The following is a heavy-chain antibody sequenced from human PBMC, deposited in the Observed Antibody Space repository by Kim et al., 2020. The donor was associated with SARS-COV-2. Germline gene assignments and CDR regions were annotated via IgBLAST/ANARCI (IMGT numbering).Heavy chain of an antibody. V-gene: IGHV3-30*01. CDR2: NQ. Sequence: NQNYAASVNGRLTISRANSKNTLYLQMNNRGAEDTAVYYCARDWGSGWGEWGQGTLVTVSS. CDR3: ARDWGSGWGE. D-gene: IGHD6-19*01. J-gene: IGHJ4*02.